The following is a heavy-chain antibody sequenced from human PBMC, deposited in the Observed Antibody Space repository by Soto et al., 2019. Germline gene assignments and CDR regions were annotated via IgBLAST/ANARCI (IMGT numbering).Heavy chain of an antibody. J-gene: IGHJ4*02. V-gene: IGHV4-59*01. Sequence: SETLSLTCTVSGGSISSYYWSWIRQPPGKGLEWIGYIHHSGSTDYNPSLKSRVTISVDTSKNQFSLRLSSVTAADTAIYYCARGIYDSSGYYTRIFDYWGQGTLVTVSS. CDR1: GGSISSYY. D-gene: IGHD3-22*01. CDR3: ARGIYDSSGYYTRIFDY. CDR2: IHHSGST.